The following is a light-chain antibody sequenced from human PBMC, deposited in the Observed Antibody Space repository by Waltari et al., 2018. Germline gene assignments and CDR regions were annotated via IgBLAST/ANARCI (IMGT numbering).Light chain of an antibody. CDR1: PGISSN. CDR2: RAS. V-gene: IGKV1-9*01. J-gene: IGKJ1*01. Sequence: DIHLTQSPSFLSASVGDRVTITCRARPGISSNLAWYQQKPGKAPKLLIYRASTLQSGVPSRFSGSESGTDFTLTISSLQPDDFATYYCLQLNSYPRTFGQGTKVEVK. CDR3: LQLNSYPRT.